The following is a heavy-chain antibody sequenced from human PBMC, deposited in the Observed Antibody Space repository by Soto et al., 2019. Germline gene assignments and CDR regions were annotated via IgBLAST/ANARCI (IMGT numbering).Heavy chain of an antibody. CDR3: ASGRNYYDSSGYYFPVSWFDP. CDR2: IIPILGIA. D-gene: IGHD3-22*01. V-gene: IGHV1-69*02. Sequence: QVQLVQSGAEVKKPGSSVKVSCKASGGTFSSYTISWVRQAPGQGLEWMGRIIPILGIANYAQKFQGRVTITADKSTSTAYMELSSLRSEDTAVYYCASGRNYYDSSGYYFPVSWFDPWGQGTLVTVSS. J-gene: IGHJ5*02. CDR1: GGTFSSYT.